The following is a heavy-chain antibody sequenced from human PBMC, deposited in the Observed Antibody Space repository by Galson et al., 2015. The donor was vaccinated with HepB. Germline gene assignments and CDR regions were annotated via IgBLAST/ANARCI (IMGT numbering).Heavy chain of an antibody. J-gene: IGHJ6*03. V-gene: IGHV1-18*01. CDR3: ARESYYYGSGSYTTHYYNMDV. CDR2: ISGHNANT. CDR1: GFSFHSYD. D-gene: IGHD3-10*01. Sequence: SVKVSCKASGFSFHSYDVNWVRQAPGQGLEWMGWISGHNANTNYAQKFRDRVTMTTDTSTSTAYMELRSLKSDDTAVYYCARESYYYGSGSYTTHYYNMDVWGKGTTVTVSS.